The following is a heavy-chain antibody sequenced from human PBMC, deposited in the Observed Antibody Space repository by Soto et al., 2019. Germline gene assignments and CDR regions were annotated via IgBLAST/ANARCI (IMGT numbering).Heavy chain of an antibody. CDR3: ARVSGYYLPDY. D-gene: IGHD5-12*01. Sequence: ASVKVSCKASGYTSTNYAMHWVRQAPGQRLEWMGWINAGNGNTKYSQKFQGRVTITRDTSASTAYMELSSLRSEDTAVYYCARVSGYYLPDYWGQGTLVTVSS. V-gene: IGHV1-3*01. CDR2: INAGNGNT. J-gene: IGHJ4*02. CDR1: GYTSTNYA.